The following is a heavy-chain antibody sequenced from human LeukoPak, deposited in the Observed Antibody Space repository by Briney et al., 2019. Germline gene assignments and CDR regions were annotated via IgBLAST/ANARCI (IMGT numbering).Heavy chain of an antibody. CDR2: VNLQGST. CDR3: ARDRHSYGRHDTFDI. V-gene: IGHV4-4*02. CDR1: GGSITQTNY. Sequence: SETLSLTCDVSGGSITQTNYWTWVRQPPGKGLEWIGEVNLQGSTNYNPSLMRRVAISVDTSANHVSLQLTSVTAADTAVYYCARDRHSYGRHDTFDIWGQGTMVTVSS. D-gene: IGHD5-18*01. J-gene: IGHJ3*02.